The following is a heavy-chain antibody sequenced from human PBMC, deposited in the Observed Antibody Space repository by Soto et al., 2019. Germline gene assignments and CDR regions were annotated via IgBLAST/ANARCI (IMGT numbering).Heavy chain of an antibody. CDR1: GGSFSGFY. CDR3: ARGAGRRYYDFWSGYYTDNWFDP. Sequence: SETLSLTCAVDGGSFSGFYWSWIRQPPGKGLEWIGEINHSGSTNYNPSLKSRVTISVDTSKNQFSLKLSSVTAADTAVYYCARGAGRRYYDFWSGYYTDNWFDPWGQGTLVTVSS. D-gene: IGHD3-3*01. CDR2: INHSGST. V-gene: IGHV4-34*01. J-gene: IGHJ5*02.